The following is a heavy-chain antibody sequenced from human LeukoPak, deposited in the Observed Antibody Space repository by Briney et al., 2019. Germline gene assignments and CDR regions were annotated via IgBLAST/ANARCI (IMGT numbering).Heavy chain of an antibody. CDR2: ISYDGSNK. V-gene: IGHV3-30*18. Sequence: GGSLRLSCAASGFTFSSYGMHWVRQAPGKGLEWVAVISYDGSNKYYADSVKGRFTISRDNSKNTLYLQMNSLRAEDTAVYYCAKPLRLGELWSSYYYYYGMDVWGQGTTVTVSS. J-gene: IGHJ6*02. CDR1: GFTFSSYG. D-gene: IGHD3-16*01. CDR3: AKPLRLGELWSSYYYYYGMDV.